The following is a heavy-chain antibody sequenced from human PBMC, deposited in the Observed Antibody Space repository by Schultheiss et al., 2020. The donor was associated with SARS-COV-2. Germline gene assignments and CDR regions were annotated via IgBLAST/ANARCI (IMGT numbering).Heavy chain of an antibody. D-gene: IGHD1-20*01. CDR3: ARAAANWNFDY. CDR1: GGSISSYY. Sequence: GSLRLSCTVSGGSISSYYWSWIRQPPGKGLEWIGYIYYSGSTYYNPSLKSRVTISVDTSKNQFSLKLSSVTAADTAVYYCARAAANWNFDYWGQGTLVTVSS. CDR2: IYYSGST. J-gene: IGHJ4*02. V-gene: IGHV4-59*12.